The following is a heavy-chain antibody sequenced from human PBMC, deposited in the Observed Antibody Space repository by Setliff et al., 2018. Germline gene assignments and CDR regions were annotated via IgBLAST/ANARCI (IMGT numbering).Heavy chain of an antibody. Sequence: PSETLSLTCAVYGGSFSGYYWSWIRQPPGKRLEWIGEIIHSGSTNYNPSLKSRVTISVDTSKNQFSLKLNSVTAADMAVYYCARGEGGSYLGAYYYYYMDVWGKGTTVTVSS. J-gene: IGHJ6*03. CDR2: IIHSGST. V-gene: IGHV4-34*01. CDR1: GGSFSGYY. CDR3: ARGEGGSYLGAYYYYYMDV. D-gene: IGHD1-26*01.